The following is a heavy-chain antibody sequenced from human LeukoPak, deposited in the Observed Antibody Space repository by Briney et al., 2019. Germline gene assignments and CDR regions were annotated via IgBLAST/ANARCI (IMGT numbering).Heavy chain of an antibody. CDR1: GFTFSSYG. D-gene: IGHD3-9*01. J-gene: IGHJ4*02. Sequence: GGSLRPSCAASGFTFSSYGMHSVRQAPGKGLGWVAVISYDGSNKYYAHCVKGRFTIDRDNSKNTLYLQMNSLRAEDTAVYYCAKLSPKGVLRYFDWLFRGFDYWGQGTLVTVSS. CDR2: ISYDGSNK. CDR3: AKLSPKGVLRYFDWLFRGFDY. V-gene: IGHV3-30*18.